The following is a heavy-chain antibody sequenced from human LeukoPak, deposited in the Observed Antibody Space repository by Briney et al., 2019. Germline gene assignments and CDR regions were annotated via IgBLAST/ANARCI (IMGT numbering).Heavy chain of an antibody. J-gene: IGHJ5*02. Sequence: SETLSLTCTVSGGSVSSGSYYWSWIRQPPGKGLEWIGYIYYSGSTNYNPSLKSRVTISVDTSKNQFSLKLSPVTAADTAVYYCAREIGYSGYEGVWWFDPWGQGTLVTVSS. V-gene: IGHV4-61*01. CDR1: GGSVSSGSYY. CDR3: AREIGYSGYEGVWWFDP. CDR2: IYYSGST. D-gene: IGHD5-12*01.